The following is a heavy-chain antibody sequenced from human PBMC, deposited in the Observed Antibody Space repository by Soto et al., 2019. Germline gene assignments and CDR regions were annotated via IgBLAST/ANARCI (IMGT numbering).Heavy chain of an antibody. V-gene: IGHV3-30-3*01. J-gene: IGHJ4*02. CDR1: GFTFSDFE. D-gene: IGHD1-7*01. Sequence: QVQLVECGGGVVQPGRSLRLSCSASGFTFSDFEMYWIRQAPGKGLDWVSFISYDGSNQYYAGSVKGRFTISRDNSKNTLFLLMSSLRPEDTAVYFCARRTGTAPRFDFWGQGTLVTVSS. CDR3: ARRTGTAPRFDF. CDR2: ISYDGSNQ.